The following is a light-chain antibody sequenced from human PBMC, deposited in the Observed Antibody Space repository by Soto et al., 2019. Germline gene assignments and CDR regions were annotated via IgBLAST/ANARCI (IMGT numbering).Light chain of an antibody. J-gene: IGLJ1*01. Sequence: QSALTQPASVSGSPGQSITISCTGTSSDVGGYNYVAWYQQLPGTVPRLMIYGVSNRPSGVSNRFSGSKSGSTASLTICGLQAEDEADYYCISYTSSSTSYVFGTGTKVTVL. CDR3: ISYTSSSTSYV. CDR2: GVS. CDR1: SSDVGGYNY. V-gene: IGLV2-14*01.